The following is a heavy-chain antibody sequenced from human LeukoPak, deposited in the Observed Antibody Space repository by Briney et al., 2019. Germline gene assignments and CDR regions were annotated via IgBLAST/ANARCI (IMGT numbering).Heavy chain of an antibody. CDR3: AKDQAYYGSGVDY. V-gene: IGHV3-23*01. Sequence: GGSLRLSCAASGFTFSSHAMSWVRQAPGKGLEWVSAISGSGGSTYYADSVKGRFTISRDNSKNMLYLQMNSLRAEDTAVYYCAKDQAYYGSGVDYWGQGTLVTVSS. J-gene: IGHJ4*02. CDR2: ISGSGGST. CDR1: GFTFSSHA. D-gene: IGHD3-10*01.